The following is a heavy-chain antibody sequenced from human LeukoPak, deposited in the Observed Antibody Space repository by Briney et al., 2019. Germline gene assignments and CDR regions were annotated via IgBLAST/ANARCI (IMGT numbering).Heavy chain of an antibody. V-gene: IGHV1-8*03. CDR2: MNPNSGNT. J-gene: IGHJ4*02. Sequence: ASVKVSCKASGYTFTGYYMHWVRQAPGQGLEWMGWMNPNSGNTGYAQKFQGRVTITRNTSISTAYMELSSLRSEDTAVYYCARSDSSGWIPDYWGQGTLVTVSS. D-gene: IGHD6-19*01. CDR1: GYTFTGYY. CDR3: ARSDSSGWIPDY.